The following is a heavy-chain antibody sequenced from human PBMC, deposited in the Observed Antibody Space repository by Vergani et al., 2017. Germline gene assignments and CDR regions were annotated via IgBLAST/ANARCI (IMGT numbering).Heavy chain of an antibody. CDR1: GFTFGDYA. J-gene: IGHJ6*02. V-gene: IGHV3-49*04. D-gene: IGHD3-22*01. CDR2: IRSKAYGGTT. CDR3: TRDPYYYDTSPPYYYGIDV. Sequence: EVQLVESGGDLVQPGRSLRLSCTASGFTFGDYAMSWVRQAPGKGLEWVGFIRSKAYGGTTEYAASVKGRFTISRDDSKSIAYLQMNSLKTEDTAVYYCTRDPYYYDTSPPYYYGIDVWGQGTTVTVSS.